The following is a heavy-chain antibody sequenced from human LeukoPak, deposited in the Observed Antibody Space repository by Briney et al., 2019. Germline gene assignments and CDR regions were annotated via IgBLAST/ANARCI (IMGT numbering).Heavy chain of an antibody. D-gene: IGHD5-18*01. V-gene: IGHV5-51*01. CDR2: IYPGDSDT. J-gene: IGHJ3*02. CDR1: GYSFTSYW. CDR3: ASLHPGGAAIDAFDI. Sequence: GESLKISCKGSGYSFTSYWIGWVRQMPGKGLERMGIIYPGDSDTRYSPSFQGQVTISADKSISTAYLQWSSLKASDTAMYYCASLHPGGAAIDAFDIWGQGTMVTVSS.